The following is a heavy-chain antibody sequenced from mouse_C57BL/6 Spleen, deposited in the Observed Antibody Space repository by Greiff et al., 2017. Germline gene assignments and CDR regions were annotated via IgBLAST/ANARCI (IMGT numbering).Heavy chain of an antibody. CDR1: GYAFSSYW. CDR2: IYPGDGDT. D-gene: IGHD1-1*01. CDR3: ARSDYGSSYAMDY. Sequence: QVQLQQSWAELVKPGASVKISCKASGYAFSSYWMNWVKQRPGKGLEWIGQIYPGDGDTNYNGKFKGKATLTADKSSSTASMQLSSLTSEDSAVYFCARSDYGSSYAMDYWGQGTSVTVSS. J-gene: IGHJ4*01. V-gene: IGHV1-80*01.